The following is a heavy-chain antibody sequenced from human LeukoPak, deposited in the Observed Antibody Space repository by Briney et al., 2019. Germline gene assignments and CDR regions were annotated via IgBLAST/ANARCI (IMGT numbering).Heavy chain of an antibody. CDR1: GFTFSSYG. V-gene: IGHV3-30*02. Sequence: GGSLRLSCAASGFTFSSYGMHWVRQAPGKGLEWVAFIRYDGSNKYYADSVKGRFTISRDNSKNTLYLQMNSLRAEDTAVYYCAKDRRYNWNDILDYWGQGTLVTVSS. J-gene: IGHJ4*02. CDR2: IRYDGSNK. D-gene: IGHD1-1*01. CDR3: AKDRRYNWNDILDY.